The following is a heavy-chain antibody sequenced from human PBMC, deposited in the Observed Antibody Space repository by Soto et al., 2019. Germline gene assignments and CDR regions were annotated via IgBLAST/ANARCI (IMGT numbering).Heavy chain of an antibody. Sequence: QVQLVQSGAEVKKPGSSVKVSCKASGGTFSSYAIRWVRQAPGQWLEWMGGIIPIFGTANYAQKFQGRVTITADKSTSTAYMELSSLRSEDTAVYYCARSVVLMVYADDAFDIWGQGTMVTVSS. J-gene: IGHJ3*02. CDR3: ARSVVLMVYADDAFDI. V-gene: IGHV1-69*06. CDR2: IIPIFGTA. CDR1: GGTFSSYA. D-gene: IGHD2-8*01.